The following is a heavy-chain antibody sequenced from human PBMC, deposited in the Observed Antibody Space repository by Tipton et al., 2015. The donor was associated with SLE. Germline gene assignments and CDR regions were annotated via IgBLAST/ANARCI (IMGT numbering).Heavy chain of an antibody. V-gene: IGHV4-59*12. Sequence: TLSLTCTVSGDSISSYYWSWIRQPPGKGLEWIGYIYYTGTTYYNPSLGSRVTMSVDTSKNQFSLNLTSVTDADTAVYYCARDQFRRFGELLDAWGQGILVTVSS. CDR1: GDSISSYY. D-gene: IGHD3-10*01. CDR3: ARDQFRRFGELLDA. J-gene: IGHJ5*02. CDR2: IYYTGTT.